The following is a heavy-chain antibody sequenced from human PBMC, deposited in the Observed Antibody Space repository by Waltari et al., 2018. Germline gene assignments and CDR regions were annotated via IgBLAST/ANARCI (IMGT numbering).Heavy chain of an antibody. Sequence: EAQVVESGGASVRSGGSLRLSCTAFGFTARSYYIHWVRQAPGNGLEWLSRINGDGTVTGYADAVKGRFIISRDYARNAVNLQMNSLRVDDSGLYYCARDPDWPTNIWGQGTMVTVSS. CDR3: ARDPDWPTNI. J-gene: IGHJ3*02. V-gene: IGHV3-74*01. CDR1: GFTARSYY. D-gene: IGHD3-9*01. CDR2: INGDGTVT.